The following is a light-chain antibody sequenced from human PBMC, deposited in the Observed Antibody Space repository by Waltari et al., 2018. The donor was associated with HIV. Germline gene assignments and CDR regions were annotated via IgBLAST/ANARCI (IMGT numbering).Light chain of an antibody. J-gene: IGLJ2*01. CDR3: SSYTSFSTVL. Sequence: QSALTQPASVSGSPGQSITISCTGCSSDVGTYSLVSWYQHHPGKAPKLMIYEGNKRPSGVSNRFSGSKSGNTASLTISGLQAEDEADYYCSSYTSFSTVLFGGGTKLTVL. CDR2: EGN. V-gene: IGLV2-23*03. CDR1: SSDVGTYSL.